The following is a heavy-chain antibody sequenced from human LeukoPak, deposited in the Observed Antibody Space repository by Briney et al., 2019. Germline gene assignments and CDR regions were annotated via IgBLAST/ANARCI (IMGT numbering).Heavy chain of an antibody. J-gene: IGHJ4*02. CDR2: IRDDGSER. CDR1: GFTFSDYW. CDR3: ARWGHSDYDSFPTKFDY. Sequence: GGSLRLSCAASGFTFSDYWMLWVRQAPGKGPEWVANIRDDGSERNYVDSVKGRFTISRDNAKNSLYLQMNNLRAEDTAVYYCARWGHSDYDSFPTKFDYWGQGTLVTVSS. V-gene: IGHV3-7*01. D-gene: IGHD5-12*01.